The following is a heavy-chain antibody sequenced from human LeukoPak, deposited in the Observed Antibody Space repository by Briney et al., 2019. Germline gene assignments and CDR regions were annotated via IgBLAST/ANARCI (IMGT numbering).Heavy chain of an antibody. CDR3: ARTRTAYYYDSSGSDWAFDI. CDR1: GFTFSSYA. V-gene: IGHV3-23*01. J-gene: IGHJ3*02. D-gene: IGHD3-22*01. CDR2: ISGSGGST. Sequence: GGSLRLSCAASGFTFSSYAMSWVRQAPGKGLEWVSAISGSGGSTYYADSVKGRFTISRDNSKNTLYLQMNSLRAEDTAVYYCARTRTAYYYDSSGSDWAFDIWGQGIMVTVSS.